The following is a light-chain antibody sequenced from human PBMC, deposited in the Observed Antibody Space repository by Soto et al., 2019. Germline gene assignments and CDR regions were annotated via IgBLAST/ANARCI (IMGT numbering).Light chain of an antibody. CDR2: GAS. J-gene: IGKJ1*01. V-gene: IGKV3-15*01. CDR1: QSVSSN. CDR3: QQYNNWPPWT. Sequence: EIVLTQSPSTLSVSPGERATLSCRASQSVSSNIAWYQQQPGQAPRLLIYGASTRATGIPARFSGSGSGTEFTLTLSSLQSEDFAVYYCQQYNNWPPWTFGQGTKVEI.